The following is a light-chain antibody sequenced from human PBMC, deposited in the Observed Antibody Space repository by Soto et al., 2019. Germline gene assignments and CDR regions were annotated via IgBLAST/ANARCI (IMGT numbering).Light chain of an antibody. V-gene: IGKV1-33*01. CDR2: DAS. CDR3: QQYENLPT. CDR1: QNINNY. Sequence: IQMYVSPSSVSAYVGDRVTITCQASQNINNYLNWYQQKPGRAPKLLIYDASNLEAGVPSRFRGSGSGTDFTFTISRLRPEDIATYYCQQYENLPTFGQGTRLEIK. J-gene: IGKJ5*01.